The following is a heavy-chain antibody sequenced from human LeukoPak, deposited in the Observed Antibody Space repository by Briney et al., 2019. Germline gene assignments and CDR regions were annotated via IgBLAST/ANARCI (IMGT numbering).Heavy chain of an antibody. D-gene: IGHD2-2*01. CDR1: GGTFSSYA. Sequence: SVKVSCKASGGTFSSYAFSWVRQAPGQGLEWMGGIIPIFGTANYAQKFQDRVTITADESTSTAYMELSSLRSEDTAVYCCARRGLQLPTRRDYYYYMDVWGKGTTVTVSS. CDR3: ARRGLQLPTRRDYYYYMDV. CDR2: IIPIFGTA. J-gene: IGHJ6*03. V-gene: IGHV1-69*01.